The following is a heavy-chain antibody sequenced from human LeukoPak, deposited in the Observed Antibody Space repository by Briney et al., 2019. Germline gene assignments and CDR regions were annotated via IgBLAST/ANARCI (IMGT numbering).Heavy chain of an antibody. CDR2: IYYSGST. CDR3: ARGYCSGGSCYYFDY. J-gene: IGHJ4*02. V-gene: IGHV4-39*07. D-gene: IGHD2-15*01. Sequence: PSETLSLTCTVSGGSISSSSYYWGWIRQPPGKGLEWLGSIYYSGSTYYNPPLKSRVTISVDTSKNQFSLKLSSVIDADTAIYYCARGYCSGGSCYYFDYWGQGTLVIVSS. CDR1: GGSISSSSYY.